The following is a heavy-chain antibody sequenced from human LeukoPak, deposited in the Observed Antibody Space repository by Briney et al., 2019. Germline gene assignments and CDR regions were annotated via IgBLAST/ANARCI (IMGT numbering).Heavy chain of an antibody. V-gene: IGHV3-21*01. Sequence: GGSLRLSCAASGFTFSSYSMNWVRQAPGKGLEWVSSISSSSSYIYYADSVKGRFTISRDNAKNSLYLQMNCLRAEDTAVYYCARAGVGAEDYWGQGTLVTVSS. CDR2: ISSSSSYI. J-gene: IGHJ4*02. D-gene: IGHD1-26*01. CDR3: ARAGVGAEDY. CDR1: GFTFSSYS.